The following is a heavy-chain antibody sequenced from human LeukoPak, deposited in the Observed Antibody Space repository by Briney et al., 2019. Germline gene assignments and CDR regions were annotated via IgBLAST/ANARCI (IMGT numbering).Heavy chain of an antibody. CDR2: IYYSGST. J-gene: IGHJ6*03. CDR3: ARVSSALWRYYYYYYYMDV. V-gene: IGHV4-59*01. D-gene: IGHD2/OR15-2a*01. Sequence: PSETLSLTCTVSGGSFSSYYWSWIRQPPGKGLEWIGYIYYSGSTNYNPSLKSRVTISVDTSKNQFSLKLSSVTAADTAVYYCARVSSALWRYYYYYYYMDVWGKGTTVTISS. CDR1: GGSFSSYY.